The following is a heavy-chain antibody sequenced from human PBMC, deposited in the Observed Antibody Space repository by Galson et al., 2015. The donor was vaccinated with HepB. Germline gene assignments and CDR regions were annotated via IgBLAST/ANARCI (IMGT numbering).Heavy chain of an antibody. V-gene: IGHV3-33*06. Sequence: SLRLSCAASGLSFPSHGMHWVRQAPGKGLEWVALIWFDGSKRYYVDSVKDRFTISRDNSKNIVYLEMSSLRAEDTAVYFCAKWLGDLSSLDYWGQGIVVTVSS. J-gene: IGHJ4*02. CDR2: IWFDGSKR. D-gene: IGHD3-10*01. CDR1: GLSFPSHG. CDR3: AKWLGDLSSLDY.